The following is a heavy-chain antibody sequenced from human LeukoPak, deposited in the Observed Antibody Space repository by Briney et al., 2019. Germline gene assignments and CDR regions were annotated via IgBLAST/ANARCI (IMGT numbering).Heavy chain of an antibody. CDR3: ARVFGPRVIVFDY. V-gene: IGHV1-69*04. Sequence: SVKVSCKASGGTFSSYAISWVRQAPGQGLEWMGRIIPILGIANYAQKFQGRVTITADKSTSTAYMELSSLRSEDTAVYYCARVFGPRVIVFDYWGQGTLVTVSS. CDR1: GGTFSSYA. CDR2: IIPILGIA. J-gene: IGHJ4*02. D-gene: IGHD3-10*02.